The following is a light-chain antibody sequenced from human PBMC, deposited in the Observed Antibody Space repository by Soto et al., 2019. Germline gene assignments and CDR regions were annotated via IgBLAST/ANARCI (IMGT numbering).Light chain of an antibody. Sequence: DIQMTQSPSSLSASVGNRVTITCQASQDIATYLNWYQQKPGKDPNLLIYDASNLETGVPSRFSGGGSGTEFNLTISRLQTDDFATYYCQHYNSYSEAFGQGTKVDIK. CDR3: QHYNSYSEA. CDR1: QDIATY. J-gene: IGKJ1*01. V-gene: IGKV1-33*01. CDR2: DAS.